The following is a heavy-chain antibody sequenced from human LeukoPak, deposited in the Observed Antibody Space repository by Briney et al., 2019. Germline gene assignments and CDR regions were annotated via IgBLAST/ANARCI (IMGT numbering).Heavy chain of an antibody. CDR3: ARSHEVVVTAIFDY. J-gene: IGHJ4*02. Sequence: GGSLRLSCAASGFTFSSYAMHWVRQAPGKGLEWVAVISYDGSNKYYADSVKGRFTISRDNSKNTLYLQMNSLRAEDTAVYYCARSHEVVVTAIFDYWGQGTLVTVSS. V-gene: IGHV3-30-3*01. CDR2: ISYDGSNK. D-gene: IGHD2-21*02. CDR1: GFTFSSYA.